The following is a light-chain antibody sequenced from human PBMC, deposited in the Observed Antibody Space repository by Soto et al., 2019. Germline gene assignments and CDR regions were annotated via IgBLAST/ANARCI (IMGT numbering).Light chain of an antibody. J-gene: IGKJ2*01. V-gene: IGKV1-5*01. Sequence: DIQMTQSPSTLSANIGDRVTITYRTSQSISIWLAWYQQKPGKAPKLLIYDAFSLESGVPSRFSGSGSGTEFTLSISSLQPDDFATYYCQQYNSYSPYTFGQGTKVDIK. CDR3: QQYNSYSPYT. CDR1: QSISIW. CDR2: DAF.